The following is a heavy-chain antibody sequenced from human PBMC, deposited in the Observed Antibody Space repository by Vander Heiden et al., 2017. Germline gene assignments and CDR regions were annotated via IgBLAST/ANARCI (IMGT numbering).Heavy chain of an antibody. J-gene: IGHJ4*02. V-gene: IGHV4-4*07. D-gene: IGHD3-22*01. CDR1: GGSMGNYY. CDR2: IYTGGST. CDR3: VGNYYDSRGYYFIDS. Sequence: QLQLQQSGPGLVRPSETLSPPFSVSGGSMGNYYWSWLRQPAGKALEWLGRIYTGGSTNYNPSLKSRVTMSVATSKNQFSLKLTSVTAADTAVYYCVGNYYDSRGYYFIDSWGQGTLVTVS.